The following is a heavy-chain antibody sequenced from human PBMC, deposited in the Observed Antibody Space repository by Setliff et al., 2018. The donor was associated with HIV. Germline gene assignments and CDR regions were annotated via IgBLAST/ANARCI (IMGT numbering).Heavy chain of an antibody. J-gene: IGHJ4*02. D-gene: IGHD3-16*01. CDR1: GGSFSGYY. CDR3: ARVRMGGYFDF. CDR2: INQSGST. V-gene: IGHV4-34*01. Sequence: SQTLSLTCAVYGGSFSGYYWSWIRQPPGKGLEWIGEINQSGSTNYSPSLKSRATKSVDRSKNQFSLKLSSVTAADTAVYYCARVRMGGYFDFWGQGTLVTVSS.